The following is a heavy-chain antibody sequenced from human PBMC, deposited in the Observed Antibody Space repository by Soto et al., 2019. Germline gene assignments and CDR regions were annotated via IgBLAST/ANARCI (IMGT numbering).Heavy chain of an antibody. D-gene: IGHD4-17*01. V-gene: IGHV1-46*01. J-gene: IGHJ4*02. Sequence: QVFLVQSGAEVKKPGASVKVSCKTSGYIFTTYYMHWVRQAPGQGLEWMGVINPSDGSTYSAQKFQGRVTMTRDTSTSTVYLELSSLRAEDSAMYYCVRDRFGYGDSGDWGQGTLVTVSS. CDR2: INPSDGST. CDR1: GYIFTTYY. CDR3: VRDRFGYGDSGD.